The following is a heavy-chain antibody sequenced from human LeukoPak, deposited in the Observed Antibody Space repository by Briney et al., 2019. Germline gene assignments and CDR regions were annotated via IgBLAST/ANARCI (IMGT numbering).Heavy chain of an antibody. CDR3: ARGEVAYYPHYYYYMDG. CDR2: IYYSGST. V-gene: IGHV4-59*11. J-gene: IGHJ6*03. CDR1: GFSISSHY. D-gene: IGHD2/OR15-2a*01. Sequence: SETLSLTCTASGFSISSHYWSWVRQAPGKGLEWIGDIYYSGSTNYNPSLKSRGTISVDTYKNHFPFKLSSVTAADTAVYYCARGEVAYYPHYYYYMDGWGKGTTVTVSS.